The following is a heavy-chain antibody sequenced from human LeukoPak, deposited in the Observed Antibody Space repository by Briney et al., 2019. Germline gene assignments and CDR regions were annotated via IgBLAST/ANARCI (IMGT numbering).Heavy chain of an antibody. J-gene: IGHJ4*02. V-gene: IGHV3-33*01. CDR1: GFTFSSYA. CDR2: IWHDGSSK. CDR3: ARDPPTRQYTNSFSLDY. D-gene: IGHD6-13*01. Sequence: GRSLRLSCAASGFTFSSYAMHWVRQAPGKGLQWVAVIWHDGSSKYYADSVKGRFTISRDNSKNTLYLQMNSLRADDTAVYYCARDPPTRQYTNSFSLDYWGQGTLVTVSS.